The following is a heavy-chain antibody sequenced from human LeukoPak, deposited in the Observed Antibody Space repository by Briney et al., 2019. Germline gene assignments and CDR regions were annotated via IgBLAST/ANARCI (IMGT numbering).Heavy chain of an antibody. D-gene: IGHD3-3*01. J-gene: IGHJ4*02. CDR1: GGSFSGYY. CDR3: ARLSLKVLEWSPIKGKGTPYFDY. Sequence: SETLSLTCAVYGGSFSGYYWSWIRQPPGKGLEWIGEINHSGSTNYNPSLKSRVTILVDKSKSQFSLKLNSVTAADTAVYYCARLSLKVLEWSPIKGKGTPYFDYWGQGTLVTVSS. CDR2: INHSGST. V-gene: IGHV4-34*01.